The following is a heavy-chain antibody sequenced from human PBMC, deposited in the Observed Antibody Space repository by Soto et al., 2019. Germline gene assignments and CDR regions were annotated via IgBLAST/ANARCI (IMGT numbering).Heavy chain of an antibody. CDR1: GFTFSSYA. V-gene: IGHV3-23*01. J-gene: IGHJ4*02. CDR2: ISGSGGST. Sequence: PGGSLRLSCAASGFTFSSYAMSWVRQAPGKGLEWVSAISGSGGSTYYADSVKGRFTISRDNSKNTLYLQMNSLRAEDTATYYCAHTRIAAAGIEGSFDYWGQGTLVTVSS. D-gene: IGHD6-13*01. CDR3: AHTRIAAAGIEGSFDY.